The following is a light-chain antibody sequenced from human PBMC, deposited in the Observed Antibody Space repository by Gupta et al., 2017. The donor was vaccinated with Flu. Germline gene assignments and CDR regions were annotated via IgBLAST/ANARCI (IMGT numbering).Light chain of an antibody. CDR2: GAS. J-gene: IGKJ5*01. V-gene: IGKV3-20*01. CDR3: QQDGTSPLT. CDR1: QSVSSSY. Sequence: EIVLTQSPGTLSLSPGERATLSCRASQSVSSSYLAWYQQKPGQAPRLLIYGASSRATGIPDRFSGSASGTDFTLTISRLDPEDFAVYYCQQDGTSPLTFGQGTRLEIK.